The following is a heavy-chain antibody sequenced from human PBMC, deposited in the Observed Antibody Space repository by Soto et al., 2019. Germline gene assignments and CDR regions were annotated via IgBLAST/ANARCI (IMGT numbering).Heavy chain of an antibody. CDR3: ASVTGDFRYYYYYYMDV. CDR1: GGSISSSSYY. V-gene: IGHV4-39*01. J-gene: IGHJ6*03. Sequence: SETLSLTCTVSGGSISSSSYYWGWIRQPPGKGLEWIGSIYYSGSTYYNPSLKSRVTISVDTSKNQFSLKLSSVTAADTAVYYCASVTGDFRYYYYYYMDVWGKGTTVTVSS. CDR2: IYYSGST. D-gene: IGHD7-27*01.